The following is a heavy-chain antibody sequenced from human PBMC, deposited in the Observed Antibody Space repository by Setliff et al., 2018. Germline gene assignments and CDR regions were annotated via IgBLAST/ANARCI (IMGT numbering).Heavy chain of an antibody. Sequence: GASVKVSCKASGYTFTGYYMHWVRQAPGQGLEWMGWINPNSGGTNYAQKCQGWVTMTRDTSISTAYMELSSLRSVDTAVYYCARGRDFWSGYLVYWGQGTLVTVSS. V-gene: IGHV1-2*04. J-gene: IGHJ4*02. CDR3: ARGRDFWSGYLVY. D-gene: IGHD3-3*01. CDR2: INPNSGGT. CDR1: GYTFTGYY.